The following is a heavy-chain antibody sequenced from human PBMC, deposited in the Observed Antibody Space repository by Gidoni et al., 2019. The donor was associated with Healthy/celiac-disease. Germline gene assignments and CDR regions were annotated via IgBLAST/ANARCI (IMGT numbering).Heavy chain of an antibody. J-gene: IGHJ6*02. CDR1: GFTFSSYW. CDR3: ASGGFGTIFGVGGLGMDV. CDR2: IKQDGSEK. Sequence: EVQLVESGGGLVQPGGSLRLSCAASGFTFSSYWMSWVRQAPGKGLELVANIKQDGSEKYYVDSVKGRFTISRDNAKNSLYLQMNSLRAEDTAVYYCASGGFGTIFGVGGLGMDVWGQGTTVTVSS. V-gene: IGHV3-7*01. D-gene: IGHD3-3*01.